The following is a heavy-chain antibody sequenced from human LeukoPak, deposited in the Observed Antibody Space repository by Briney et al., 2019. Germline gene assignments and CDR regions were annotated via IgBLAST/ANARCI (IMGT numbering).Heavy chain of an antibody. CDR3: ATATYSSGWQFDY. J-gene: IGHJ4*02. CDR2: ISSNGGST. V-gene: IGHV3-64*01. CDR1: GFTFSSYA. D-gene: IGHD6-19*01. Sequence: PGGSLRLSCAASGFTFSSYAMHWVRQAPGKGLEYVSAISSNGGSTYYANSVKGRFTISRDNSKNTLYLQMGSLRAEDMAVYYCATATYSSGWQFDYWGQGTLITVSS.